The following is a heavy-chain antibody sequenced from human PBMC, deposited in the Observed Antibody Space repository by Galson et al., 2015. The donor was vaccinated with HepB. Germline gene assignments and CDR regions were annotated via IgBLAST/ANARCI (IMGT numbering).Heavy chain of an antibody. D-gene: IGHD4-17*01. CDR2: ISSSSSYI. Sequence: SLRLSCAASGFTFSSYSMNWVSQAPGKGLEWVSSISSSSSYIYYADSVKGRFTISRDNAKNSLYLQMNSLRAEDTAVYYCARGGFYGDYAGDYFDYWGQGTLVTVSS. V-gene: IGHV3-21*01. CDR1: GFTFSSYS. CDR3: ARGGFYGDYAGDYFDY. J-gene: IGHJ4*02.